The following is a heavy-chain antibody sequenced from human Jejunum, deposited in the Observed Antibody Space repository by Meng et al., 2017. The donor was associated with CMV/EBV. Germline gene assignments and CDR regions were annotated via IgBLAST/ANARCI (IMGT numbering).Heavy chain of an antibody. CDR3: AKDGGSYLDYYLDY. V-gene: IGHV1-2*02. CDR1: AYTFPDSY. D-gene: IGHD1-26*01. Sequence: AYTFPDSYMQWVRQAPGQGLEWMGWINPNTGDTNYAQKFQGRVTMTRDMSINTVYMELTRLRSDDTAVYYCAKDGGSYLDYYLDYWGQGTLVTVSS. CDR2: INPNTGDT. J-gene: IGHJ4*02.